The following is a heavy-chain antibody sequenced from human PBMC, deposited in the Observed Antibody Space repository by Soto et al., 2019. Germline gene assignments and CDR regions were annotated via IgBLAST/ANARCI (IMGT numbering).Heavy chain of an antibody. D-gene: IGHD3-9*01. J-gene: IGHJ3*01. V-gene: IGHV4-4*02. CDR3: ARVVLTITRGAFDA. Sequence: QVRLQGSGPGLVKPSGTLSLTCAVSGGSISSSHWWTWVRQSPGKGLEYIGEISHSGTSNSNPSLKSRVTLSVDKSKNHFSLTLTSVTAADTAVYYCARVVLTITRGAFDAWGQGTLVIVSS. CDR2: ISHSGTS. CDR1: GGSISSSHW.